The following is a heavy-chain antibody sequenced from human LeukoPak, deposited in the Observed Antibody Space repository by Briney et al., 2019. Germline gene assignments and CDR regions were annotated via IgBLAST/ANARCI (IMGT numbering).Heavy chain of an antibody. Sequence: SETLSLTCAVYGGSFSGFYWNWIRQPPGKGLEWIGEIYHSGSTNYNPSLKSRVTISVDKSKNQFSLKLSSVTAADTAVYYCARDYSDNSDYSPYTFQHWGQGTLVTVSS. D-gene: IGHD3-22*01. CDR3: ARDYSDNSDYSPYTFQH. V-gene: IGHV4-34*01. CDR1: GGSFSGFY. J-gene: IGHJ1*01. CDR2: IYHSGST.